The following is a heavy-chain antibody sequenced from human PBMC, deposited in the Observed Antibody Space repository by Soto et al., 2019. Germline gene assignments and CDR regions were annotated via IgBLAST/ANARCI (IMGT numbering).Heavy chain of an antibody. CDR1: GFTFSSYG. D-gene: IGHD6-19*01. Sequence: QVQLVESGGGVVQPGRSLRLSCAASGFTFSSYGMHWVRQAPGKGLEWVAVIWYDGSNKYYADSVKGRFTISRDNSKNTVNLQMNSMRAEETAVYYCARVPGYSSGWYWYFDPWGRGTLVTVSS. CDR3: ARVPGYSSGWYWYFDP. J-gene: IGHJ2*01. V-gene: IGHV3-33*01. CDR2: IWYDGSNK.